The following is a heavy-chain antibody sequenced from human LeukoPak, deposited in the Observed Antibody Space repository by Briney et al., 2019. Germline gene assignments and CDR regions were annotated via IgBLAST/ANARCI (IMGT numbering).Heavy chain of an antibody. CDR1: GFIFSSYA. V-gene: IGHV3-64D*06. CDR3: VKRLNNYFDY. J-gene: IGHJ4*02. CDR2: ISSNGRST. Sequence: VGSLRLSCSASGFIFSSYAMHWVRQAPGKGLEFVSGISSNGRSTYYADSVKARCTMSRDNSKNALYLQMSSLRAEDTAVYYCVKRLNNYFDYWGQGTLVTVSS. D-gene: IGHD4/OR15-4a*01.